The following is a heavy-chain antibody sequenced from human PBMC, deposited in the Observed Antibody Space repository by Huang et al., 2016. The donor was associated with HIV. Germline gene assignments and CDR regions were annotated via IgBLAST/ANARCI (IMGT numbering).Heavy chain of an antibody. CDR2: FHYNSVT. D-gene: IGHD6-19*01. CDR3: ASQWGRVAGFLNGYPYYFVW. J-gene: IGHJ4*02. CDR1: DVSVFSGSYF. V-gene: IGHV4-39*01. Sequence: LQESGPRLVRPAETLSATCTVADVSVFSGSYFWAWIRRAPGNGLGWIGSFHYNSVTYYTPSLEGRFPWSRGASNGDLSHRLTSVTAADAATYDFASQWGRVAGFLNGYPYYFVWWGRGHFVAVSS.